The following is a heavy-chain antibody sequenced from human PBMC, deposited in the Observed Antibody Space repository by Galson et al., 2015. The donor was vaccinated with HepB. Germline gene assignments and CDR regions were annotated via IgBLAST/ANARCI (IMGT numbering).Heavy chain of an antibody. CDR2: TYSRYKWYH. V-gene: IGHV6-1*01. CDR3: LREGGYFDL. Sequence: CAISGDRVSSNSAAWNWIRQSPSRGLEWLGRTYSRYKWYHDSAVSVKSRITINHDTSPPAFSLQLTSVTPEDPAVYYCLREGGYFDLWGRGTLVTGSS. J-gene: IGHJ2*01. CDR1: GDRVSSNSAA.